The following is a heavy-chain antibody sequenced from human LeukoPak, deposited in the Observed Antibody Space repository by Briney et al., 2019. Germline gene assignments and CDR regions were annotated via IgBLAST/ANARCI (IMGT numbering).Heavy chain of an antibody. D-gene: IGHD6-19*01. J-gene: IGHJ5*02. CDR1: GFTFSSDS. V-gene: IGHV3-21*01. CDR2: ISSSSNYI. CDR3: ARDPSSGWYLKGSFEP. Sequence: GGSLRLSFAAAGFTFSSDSMNWVRQAPGKGREWVPSISSSSNYISYADSVKGRFNISRENAKNSLHLQMNSPSAEATAVYYCARDPSSGWYLKGSFEPWGPGTLVTVSS.